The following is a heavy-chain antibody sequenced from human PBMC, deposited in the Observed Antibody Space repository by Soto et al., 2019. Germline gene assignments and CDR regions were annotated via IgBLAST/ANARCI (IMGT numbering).Heavy chain of an antibody. CDR3: ARVIPAYGGNLDY. CDR2: IIPIFGTA. Sequence: QVQLVQSGAEVKKPGSSVKVSCKASGGTFSRYAISWVRQAPGQGLEWMGGIIPIFGTANYAQKFQGRVTITADESTSTANMELSSLRSEDAAVYDCARVIPAYGGNLDYWGQGTLVTVSS. CDR1: GGTFSRYA. J-gene: IGHJ4*02. V-gene: IGHV1-69*12. D-gene: IGHD4-17*01.